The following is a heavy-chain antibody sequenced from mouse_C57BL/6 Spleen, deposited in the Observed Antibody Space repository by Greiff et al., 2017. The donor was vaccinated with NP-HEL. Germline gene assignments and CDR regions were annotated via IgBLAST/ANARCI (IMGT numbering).Heavy chain of an antibody. CDR3: ARGPIPYYSNYGRYFDV. CDR2: ISYSGST. D-gene: IGHD2-5*01. CDR1: GYSITSGYD. V-gene: IGHV3-1*01. J-gene: IGHJ1*03. Sequence: EVKLQESGPGMVKPSQSLSLTCTVTGYSITSGYDWHWIRHFPGNKLEWMGYISYSGSTNYNPSLKSRISITHDTSKNHFFLKLNSVTTEDTATYYCARGPIPYYSNYGRYFDVWGTGTTVTVSS.